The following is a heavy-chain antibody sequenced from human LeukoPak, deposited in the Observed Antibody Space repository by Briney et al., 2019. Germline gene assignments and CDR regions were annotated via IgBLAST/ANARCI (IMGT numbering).Heavy chain of an antibody. CDR1: SGSISSYY. CDR3: ARARSYYSYYYYMDV. J-gene: IGHJ6*03. CDR2: IYYSGST. D-gene: IGHD3-10*01. Sequence: SETLSLTCTVSSGSISSYYWSWIRQPPGKGLEWIGYIYYSGSTNYNPSLKSRVTMSLDTSRNQFSLKLRSVTAADTAVYYCARARSYYSYYYYMDVWGKGTTVTISS. V-gene: IGHV4-59*01.